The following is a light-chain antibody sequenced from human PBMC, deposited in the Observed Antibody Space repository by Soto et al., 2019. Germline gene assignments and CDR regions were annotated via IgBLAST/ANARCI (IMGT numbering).Light chain of an antibody. Sequence: QSALTQPPSASGTPGQRVTISCSGSSSNIGSNTVNWYQQLPGTAPKLLIYSNNQRPSGVPDRFSGSKSGTSASLAISGLQSADEADYYCAAWDDSLNGQVFGGGTKVTVL. CDR3: AAWDDSLNGQV. V-gene: IGLV1-44*01. J-gene: IGLJ3*02. CDR1: SSNIGSNT. CDR2: SNN.